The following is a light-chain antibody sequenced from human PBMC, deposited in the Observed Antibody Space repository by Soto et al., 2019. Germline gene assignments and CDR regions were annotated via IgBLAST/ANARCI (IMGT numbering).Light chain of an antibody. CDR1: QSFSTW. V-gene: IGKV1-5*03. CDR2: KAS. J-gene: IGKJ2*01. Sequence: DIQMTQSPSNLSASVGDRVTITCRASQSFSTWLAWYQQKPGKAPKLLIYKASILESGVPSRFSGSGSGTEFPLTITSLQPDDFATYYCLQYSSYYTFGQGTKLEI. CDR3: LQYSSYYT.